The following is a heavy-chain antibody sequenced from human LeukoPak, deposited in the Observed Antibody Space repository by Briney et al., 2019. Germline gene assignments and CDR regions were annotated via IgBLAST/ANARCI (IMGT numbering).Heavy chain of an antibody. D-gene: IGHD4-23*01. CDR3: AGLRSTVAWASFDY. V-gene: IGHV4-59*08. CDR1: GGSFSSYY. Sequence: SETLSLTCAVYGGSFSSYYWTWIRQPPGKGLEWIGHSYFTGNPNYNPSLKSRVTISVDPPKNQFSLKLTSVTAADTAVYYCAGLRSTVAWASFDYWGRGILVTVSS. J-gene: IGHJ4*02. CDR2: SYFTGNP.